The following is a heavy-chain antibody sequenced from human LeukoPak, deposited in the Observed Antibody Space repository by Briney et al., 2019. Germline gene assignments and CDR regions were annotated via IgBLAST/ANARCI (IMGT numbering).Heavy chain of an antibody. D-gene: IGHD6-25*01. J-gene: IGHJ4*02. CDR2: INHSGST. V-gene: IGHV4-34*01. CDR3: ARERRLPDY. Sequence: PSETLSLTCAVYGGSFSGYYWSWIRQPPGKGLEWIGEINHSGSTNYNPSLKSRVTISVDTSKNQFSLKLSSVTAADKAVYYCARERRLPDYWGQGTLVTVSS. CDR1: GGSFSGYY.